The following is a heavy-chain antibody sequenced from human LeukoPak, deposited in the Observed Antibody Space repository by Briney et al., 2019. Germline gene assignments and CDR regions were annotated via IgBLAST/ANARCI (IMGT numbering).Heavy chain of an antibody. CDR1: AYTFTSYG. CDR2: VSAYNGHT. CDR3: ARDLPAYDSTGQNWNCDY. D-gene: IGHD3-22*01. J-gene: IGHJ4*02. Sequence: VASVRVSCKASAYTFTSYGITWVRQAPGQGLAWMGWVSAYNGHTNYAQKLQGRVTMTTDTSTSTAYVELRSLRSDDTAVYYCARDLPAYDSTGQNWNCDYWGQGTLVTVSS. V-gene: IGHV1-18*01.